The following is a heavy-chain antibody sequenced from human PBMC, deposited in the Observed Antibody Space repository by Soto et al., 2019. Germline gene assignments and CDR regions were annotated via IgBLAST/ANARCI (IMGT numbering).Heavy chain of an antibody. J-gene: IGHJ4*02. CDR2: IYWNDDK. V-gene: IGHV2-5*01. D-gene: IGHD6-19*01. CDR3: AHSYSSGWEPSSGRFGY. CDR1: GFSLSTSGVG. Sequence: QITLKESGPTLVKPTQTLTLTCTFSGFSLSTSGVGVGWIRQPPGKALEWLALIYWNDDKRYSPSLKSRLTITKDTSKNQVVLTMTNMDPVDTATYYCAHSYSSGWEPSSGRFGYWGQGTLVTVSS.